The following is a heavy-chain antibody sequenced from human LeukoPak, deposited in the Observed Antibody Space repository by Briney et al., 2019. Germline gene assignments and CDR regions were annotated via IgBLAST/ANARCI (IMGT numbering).Heavy chain of an antibody. D-gene: IGHD2-2*01. Sequence: SETLSLTCAVYGGSFSGYYWSWIRQPPGKGLEWIGEINHSGSTNYNPSLKSRVTISVDTSKNQFSLKLSSVTAADTAVYYCARGYCSSTSCYGDVWGQGTTVTVSS. CDR1: GGSFSGYY. V-gene: IGHV4-34*01. CDR3: ARGYCSSTSCYGDV. J-gene: IGHJ6*02. CDR2: INHSGST.